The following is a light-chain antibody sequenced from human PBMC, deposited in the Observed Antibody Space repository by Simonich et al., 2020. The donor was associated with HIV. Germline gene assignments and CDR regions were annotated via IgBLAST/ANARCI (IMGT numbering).Light chain of an antibody. CDR2: WAA. CDR1: QSILYSSNNMNY. CDR3: QQYYSTPIT. V-gene: IGKV4-1*01. J-gene: IGKJ5*01. Sequence: DIVMTQSPDSLAVSLGERATINFKSSQSILYSSNNMNYLTWYQQKPGQPPKLLIYWAATRESGVPDRFSGSGSGTDFTLTISSLQAEDVAVYYCQQYYSTPITFGQGTRLEIK.